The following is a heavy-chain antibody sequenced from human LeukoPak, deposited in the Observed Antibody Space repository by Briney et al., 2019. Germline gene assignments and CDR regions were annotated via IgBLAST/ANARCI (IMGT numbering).Heavy chain of an antibody. Sequence: SQTLSPTHPLSARSASTPYLSWIRQPPGKGLEWIGYIYYSGSTNYNPSLKTRVTISVDTSKNQFSLKLSSVTAADTAVYYCARGATSLSYFDSRGQGTLVTVSS. D-gene: IGHD2/OR15-2a*01. CDR1: ARSASTPY. CDR2: IYYSGST. CDR3: ARGATSLSYFDS. V-gene: IGHV4-59*02. J-gene: IGHJ4*02.